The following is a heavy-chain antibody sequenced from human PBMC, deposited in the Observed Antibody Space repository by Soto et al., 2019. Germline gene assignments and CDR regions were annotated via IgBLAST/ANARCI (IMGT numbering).Heavy chain of an antibody. Sequence: GASVKVSCKASGGTFSSYAMSWVRQAPGQGLEWMGGIIPIFGTANYAQKFQGRVTITADESTSTAYMELSSLRSEDTAVYYCARSGSSSSAFDYWGPGPLVTVST. V-gene: IGHV1-69*13. J-gene: IGHJ4*02. CDR3: ARSGSSSSAFDY. D-gene: IGHD6-6*01. CDR2: IIPIFGTA. CDR1: GGTFSSYA.